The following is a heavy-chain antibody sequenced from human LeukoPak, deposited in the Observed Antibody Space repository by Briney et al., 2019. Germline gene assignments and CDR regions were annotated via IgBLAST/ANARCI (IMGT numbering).Heavy chain of an antibody. CDR1: GFTFSDYY. D-gene: IGHD3-10*01. V-gene: IGHV3-11*05. J-gene: IGHJ4*02. Sequence: GRSLRLSCAASGFTFSDYYMTWIRQAPGKGLEWDSYISGSTRYTNYADSVKGRFTISRDNAKNSLYLQMNSLRAEDTAVYYCGRALGHYGSGSYYSDFWGQGTLVTVSS. CDR2: ISGSTRYT. CDR3: GRALGHYGSGSYYSDF.